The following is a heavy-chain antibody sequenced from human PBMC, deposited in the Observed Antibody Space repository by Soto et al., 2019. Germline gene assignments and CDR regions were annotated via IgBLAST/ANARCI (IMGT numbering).Heavy chain of an antibody. Sequence: SETLSLTCTVSGGSISSSSYYWGWIRQPPGKGLEWIGNIYYSGSTYYNPSLKSRVTISVDRSKNQFSLKLSSVTAADTAVYYCARVGAAAGTGGWFDPWGQGTLVTVSS. D-gene: IGHD6-13*01. J-gene: IGHJ5*02. V-gene: IGHV4-39*07. CDR1: GGSISSSSYY. CDR3: ARVGAAAGTGGWFDP. CDR2: IYYSGST.